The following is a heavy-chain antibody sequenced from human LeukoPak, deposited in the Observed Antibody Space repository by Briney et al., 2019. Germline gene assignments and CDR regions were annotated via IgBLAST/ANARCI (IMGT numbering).Heavy chain of an antibody. CDR2: VDRSSDST. J-gene: IGHJ4*02. CDR1: GFTFSSYA. Sequence: HPGGSLRLSCAASGFTFSSYAMNWVRQAPGRGLEWVSAVDRSSDSTYYAESVKGRFTVSRDNSKSTLFLEMNSLRAEDTAVYYCARDKIEGPSNFDNWGQGTLVIVSS. V-gene: IGHV3-23*01. CDR3: ARDKIEGPSNFDN. D-gene: IGHD2/OR15-2a*01.